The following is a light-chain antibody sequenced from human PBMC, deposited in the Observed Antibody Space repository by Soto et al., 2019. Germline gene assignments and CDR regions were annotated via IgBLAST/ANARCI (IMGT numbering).Light chain of an antibody. Sequence: QSALTQPPSASGSPGQSVTISCTGTSSDVGAYKYVSWYQQHPGKAPRLLIYEVTKRPSGVPDRFSGSKSGNTASLSVSGLQSGDEADYYCSSNVGTNKMVFGGGTKLTVL. CDR1: SSDVGAYKY. V-gene: IGLV2-8*01. CDR3: SSNVGTNKMV. CDR2: EVT. J-gene: IGLJ2*01.